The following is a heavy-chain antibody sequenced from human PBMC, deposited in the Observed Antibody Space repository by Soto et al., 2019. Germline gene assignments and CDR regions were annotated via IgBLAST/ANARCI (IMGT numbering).Heavy chain of an antibody. CDR2: IYSGGST. Sequence: EVQLVESGGGLIQPGGSLRLSCAASGFTVSSNYMSWVRQAPGKGLEWVSVIYSGGSTYYADSVKGRFTISRDNSKNTLYLQMNSRRAEDTAVYYCERARKGDAFDIWGQGTMDTVSS. CDR3: ERARKGDAFDI. J-gene: IGHJ3*02. CDR1: GFTVSSNY. V-gene: IGHV3-53*01.